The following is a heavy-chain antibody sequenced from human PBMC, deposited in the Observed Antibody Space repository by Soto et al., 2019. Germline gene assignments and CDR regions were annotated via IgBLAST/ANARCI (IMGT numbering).Heavy chain of an antibody. CDR3: AKDLHSSGWAAYNFDY. Sequence: GGSLRLSCAASGFTFSNYGMHWVRQAPGKGLEWAALISYDGSNKYYTDSVKGRFTISRDNTKNTLYLQMNSLRAEDSAVYYCAKDLHSSGWAAYNFDYWGQGTLVTVSS. CDR1: GFTFSNYG. J-gene: IGHJ4*02. CDR2: ISYDGSNK. D-gene: IGHD6-25*01. V-gene: IGHV3-30*18.